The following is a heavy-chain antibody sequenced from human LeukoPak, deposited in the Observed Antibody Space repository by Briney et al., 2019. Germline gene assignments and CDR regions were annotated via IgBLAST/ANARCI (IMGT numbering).Heavy chain of an antibody. V-gene: IGHV3-21*01. Sequence: PGGSPRLSCAASGFTFSSYSMNWVRQAPGKGLEWVSSISSSSSYIYYADSVKGRFTISRDNAKNSLYLHMDSLRAEDTAVYYCARGAYSSGWAYFDHWGQGTLVTVSS. CDR3: ARGAYSSGWAYFDH. J-gene: IGHJ4*02. D-gene: IGHD6-19*01. CDR1: GFTFSSYS. CDR2: ISSSSSYI.